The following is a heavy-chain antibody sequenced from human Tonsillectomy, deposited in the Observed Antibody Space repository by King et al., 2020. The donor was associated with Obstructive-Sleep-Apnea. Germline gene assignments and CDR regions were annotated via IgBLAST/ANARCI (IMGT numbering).Heavy chain of an antibody. V-gene: IGHV4-39*07. CDR3: ARVPRELPVDY. J-gene: IGHJ4*02. D-gene: IGHD1-26*01. CDR1: GGSISSSSYY. CDR2: IYYSGST. Sequence: VQLQESGPGLVKPSETLSLTCTVSGGSISSSSYYWGWIRQPPGKGLEWIGSIYYSGSTYYNPSLKSRVTISLDPAKNQFSLKLSSVTAADTAVYYCARVPRELPVDYWGQGTLVTVSS.